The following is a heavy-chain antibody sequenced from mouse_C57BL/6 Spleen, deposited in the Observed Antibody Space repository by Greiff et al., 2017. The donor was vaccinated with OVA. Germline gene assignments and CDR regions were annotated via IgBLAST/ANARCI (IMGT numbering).Heavy chain of an antibody. CDR1: GYTFTSYW. V-gene: IGHV1-61*01. D-gene: IGHD1-1*02. CDR3: ARQGGSDYYAMDY. CDR2: IYPSDSET. J-gene: IGHJ4*01. Sequence: QVQLQQPGAELVRPGSSVKLSCKASGYTFTSYWMDWVKQRPGQGLEWIGNIYPSDSETHYNQKFKDQATLTVDKSSSTAYMQISSLTSEDSAVYYSARQGGSDYYAMDYWGQGTSVTVSS.